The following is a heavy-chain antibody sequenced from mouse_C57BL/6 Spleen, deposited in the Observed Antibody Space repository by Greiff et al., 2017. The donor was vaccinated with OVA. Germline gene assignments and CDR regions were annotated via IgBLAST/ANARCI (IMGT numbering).Heavy chain of an antibody. CDR1: GYTFTDYE. Sequence: VKVVESGAELVRPGASVTLSCKASGYTFTDYEMHWVKQTPVHGLEWIGAIDPETGGTAYNQKFKGKAILTADKSSSTAYMELRSLTSEDSAVYYCTRRGLLLFAYWGQGTLVTVSA. CDR2: IDPETGGT. J-gene: IGHJ3*01. V-gene: IGHV1-15*01. D-gene: IGHD2-3*01. CDR3: TRRGLLLFAY.